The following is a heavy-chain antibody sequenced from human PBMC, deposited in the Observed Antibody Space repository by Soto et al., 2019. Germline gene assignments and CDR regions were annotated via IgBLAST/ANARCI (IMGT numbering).Heavy chain of an antibody. V-gene: IGHV1-2*04. CDR2: INPNSGGT. CDR1: GYTFTGYY. J-gene: IGHJ6*02. CDR3: ARDGSGSPPPDHYYYYYYGMDV. Sequence: ASVKVSCKASGYTFTGYYMHWVRQAPGQGLEWMGWINPNSGGTNYAQKFQGWVTMTRDTSISTAYMELSRLRSDDTAVYYCARDGSGSPPPDHYYYYYYGMDVWGQGTTVTV. D-gene: IGHD3-10*01.